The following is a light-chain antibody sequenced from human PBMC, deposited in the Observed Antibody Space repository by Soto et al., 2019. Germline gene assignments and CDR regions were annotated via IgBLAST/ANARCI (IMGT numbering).Light chain of an antibody. CDR2: GPS. CDR3: QQYDRWPGT. J-gene: IGKJ1*01. Sequence: EILMTQSPATLSVSPGERATLSCRASQSISSSLVWYQQKPGQAPRLLIYGPSTRATGIPARFSGSGSGTEFTLTLSSLQSEDVAVYYCQQYDRWPGTFGQGTKVEIK. CDR1: QSISSS. V-gene: IGKV3-15*01.